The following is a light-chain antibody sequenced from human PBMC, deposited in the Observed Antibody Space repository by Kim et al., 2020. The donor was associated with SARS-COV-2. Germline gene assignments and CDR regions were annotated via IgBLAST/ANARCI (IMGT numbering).Light chain of an antibody. J-gene: IGLJ3*02. CDR3: SSYTRSSSFG. V-gene: IGLV2-14*03. CDR2: DVS. CDR1: SSDIGTYNI. Sequence: GQSSKTARTGTSSDIGTYNIVSWYQQPPGKAPKLMIYDVSKRPSGISSRFSGSKSGNTASLTISGLQAEDEADYYCSSYTRSSSFGFGGGTQLTVL.